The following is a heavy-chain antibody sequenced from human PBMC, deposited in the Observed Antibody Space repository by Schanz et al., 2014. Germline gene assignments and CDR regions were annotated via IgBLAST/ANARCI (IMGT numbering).Heavy chain of an antibody. D-gene: IGHD1-26*01. CDR1: GYSFTTYY. CDR2: INPSGGST. V-gene: IGHV1-46*01. J-gene: IGHJ4*02. CDR3: AREKSVSYYPDDY. Sequence: QVQLVQSGAEVKKPGASVKVSCKASGYSFTTYYIFWVRQAPGQGLEWMGMINPSGGSTRYAQKFQGRVTMTRDTSTNTVYMELSSLRSEDTAVYYCAREKSVSYYPDDYWGQGTLVTVSS.